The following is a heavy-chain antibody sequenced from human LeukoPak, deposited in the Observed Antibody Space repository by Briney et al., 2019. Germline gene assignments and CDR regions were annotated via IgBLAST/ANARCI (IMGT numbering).Heavy chain of an antibody. CDR2: ISGSGGST. CDR3: ARAPTDCSSTSCYTAFVEDNWFDP. D-gene: IGHD2-2*02. J-gene: IGHJ5*02. CDR1: GFTFSSYA. Sequence: GGSLRLSCAASGFTFSSYAMSWVRQAPGKGLEWVSAISGSGGSTYYADSVKGRFTIPRDNSKNTLYLQMNSLRAEDTAVYYCARAPTDCSSTSCYTAFVEDNWFDPWGQGTLVTVSS. V-gene: IGHV3-23*01.